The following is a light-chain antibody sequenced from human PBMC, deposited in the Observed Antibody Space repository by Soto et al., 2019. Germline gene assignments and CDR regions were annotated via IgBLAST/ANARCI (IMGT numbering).Light chain of an antibody. V-gene: IGLV1-47*01. J-gene: IGLJ2*01. Sequence: QSAVTQAPSVSGTPGQRVTISCSGSSSNIGSNYVYWYQQLPGTAPKLLIYRNNQRPSGVPDRFSGSKSGTSASLAISGLRSEDEADYYCAAWDDSLSGVVFGGGTKLTVL. CDR2: RNN. CDR3: AAWDDSLSGVV. CDR1: SSNIGSNY.